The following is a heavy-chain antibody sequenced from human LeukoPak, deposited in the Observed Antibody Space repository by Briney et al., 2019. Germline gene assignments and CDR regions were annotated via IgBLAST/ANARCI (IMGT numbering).Heavy chain of an antibody. CDR2: MMYDGTQK. CDR3: AKDYSKTSYYGSGTYFRPNWFDP. D-gene: IGHD3-10*01. J-gene: IGHJ5*02. V-gene: IGHV3-30*02. Sequence: PGGSLRLSCAASGFGFSSFDMNWVRQPPGKGLEWVTFMMYDGTQKYYADSVKGRFTISRDNSKNTLYLQMDSLRAEDTAVYYCAKDYSKTSYYGSGTYFRPNWFDPWGQGTLVTVSS. CDR1: GFGFSSFD.